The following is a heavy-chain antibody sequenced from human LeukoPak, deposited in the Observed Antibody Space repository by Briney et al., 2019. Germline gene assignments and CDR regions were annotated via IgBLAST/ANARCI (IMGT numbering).Heavy chain of an antibody. J-gene: IGHJ3*02. CDR2: MYLSGTT. V-gene: IGHV4-39*01. CDR3: ARHLRFGSSALPRDTFDI. CDR1: GVSISSRSYY. Sequence: PSESLSLACSVSGVSISSRSYYWGWIRQPPGKGLEWIGIMYLSGTTYYNPSLKSRVTISVHTPENHLSLTLTSVTAADTAVYYCARHLRFGSSALPRDTFDIWGRGTVVTVSS. D-gene: IGHD1-26*01.